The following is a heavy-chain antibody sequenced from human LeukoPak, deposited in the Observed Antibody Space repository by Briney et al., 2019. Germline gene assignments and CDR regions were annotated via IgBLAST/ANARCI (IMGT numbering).Heavy chain of an antibody. CDR3: AREVTAWGDRRFDP. D-gene: IGHD2-21*02. CDR1: GYSISSGYY. V-gene: IGHV4-38-2*02. CDR2: IYHSGST. Sequence: SETLSLTCTVSGYSISSGYYWGWIRQPPGKGLEWIGSIYHSGSTYYNPSLKSRVTISVDTSKNQFSLKLSSVTAADTAVYYCAREVTAWGDRRFDPWGQGTLVTVSS. J-gene: IGHJ5*02.